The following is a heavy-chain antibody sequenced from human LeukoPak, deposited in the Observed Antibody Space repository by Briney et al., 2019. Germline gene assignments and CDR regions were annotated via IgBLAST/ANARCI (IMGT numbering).Heavy chain of an antibody. V-gene: IGHV3-30*02. Sequence: GGSLRLSCAASGFTFSSYGMHWVRQAPGKGLEWVAFIRYDGSNKYYADSVKGRFTISRDNSKNTLYLQMNSLRAEDTAVYYCAKDPLGYCSSTSCPWYFDYWGQGTLVTVSS. CDR2: IRYDGSNK. CDR3: AKDPLGYCSSTSCPWYFDY. J-gene: IGHJ4*02. CDR1: GFTFSSYG. D-gene: IGHD2-2*01.